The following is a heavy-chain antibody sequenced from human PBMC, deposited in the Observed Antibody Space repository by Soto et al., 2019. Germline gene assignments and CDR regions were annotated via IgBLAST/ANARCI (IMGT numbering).Heavy chain of an antibody. CDR1: GFSLRTYG. CDR2: IWYDGTKT. CDR3: ATDVVTAVAWSVNCFDP. Sequence: QVQLVESGGGVVQSGRSLTLSCAASGFSLRTYGMHWLRRAPGKGLEWVAFIWYDGTKTVYARSVKGRSTISKDNSNNMLYVRMSGLRADDPAVYYCATDVVTAVAWSVNCFDPWGQGTLITVSP. D-gene: IGHD6-19*01. J-gene: IGHJ5*02. V-gene: IGHV3-33*01.